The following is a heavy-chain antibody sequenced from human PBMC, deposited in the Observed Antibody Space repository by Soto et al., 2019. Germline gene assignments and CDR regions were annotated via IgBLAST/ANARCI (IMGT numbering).Heavy chain of an antibody. CDR1: GFSLSSTRVA. J-gene: IGHJ4*02. V-gene: IGHV2-5*02. CDR3: AHSVVAGLGYYFDY. CDR2: IYWDDDK. D-gene: IGHD6-19*01. Sequence: QITLKESGPTLVKPTQTLTLTCTFSGFSLSSTRVAVGWIRQPPGKALEWLALIYWDDDKRYSPFLKSRLTITKDTSKNQVVLTMTNTDPVDTATYYYAHSVVAGLGYYFDYWGQGTLVTVSS.